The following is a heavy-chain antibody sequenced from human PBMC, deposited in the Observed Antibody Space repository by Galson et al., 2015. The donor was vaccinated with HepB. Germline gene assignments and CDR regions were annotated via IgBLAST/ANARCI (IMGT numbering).Heavy chain of an antibody. V-gene: IGHV3-48*03. CDR1: GFTFSSYE. CDR3: VRQDDFRTRGYFYY. CDR2: ISTSGSTT. J-gene: IGHJ4*02. Sequence: SLRLSCAVSGFTFSSYEMNWVRQGPRKGLEWIAYISTSGSTTYYADSVRGRFSISRDNAENSLLLQMNSLRAEDTAIYYCVRQDDFRTRGYFYYLCQGILGFVAS. D-gene: IGHD3-3*01.